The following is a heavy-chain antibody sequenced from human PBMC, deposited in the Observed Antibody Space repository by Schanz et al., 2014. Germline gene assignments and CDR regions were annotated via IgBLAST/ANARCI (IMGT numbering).Heavy chain of an antibody. CDR1: GFSISDAW. V-gene: IGHV3-15*01. Sequence: LQLVESGGGVVQPGRSLRLSCAASGFSISDAWMHWVRQAPGKGLEWVGRFKSNVDGGTTDYAAPVKGRFTISRDDSKNTLSLQMNSLKTEDTAVYYCTDGSARWGQGTLVTVSS. CDR2: FKSNVDGGTT. CDR3: TDGSAR. J-gene: IGHJ4*02. D-gene: IGHD3-22*01.